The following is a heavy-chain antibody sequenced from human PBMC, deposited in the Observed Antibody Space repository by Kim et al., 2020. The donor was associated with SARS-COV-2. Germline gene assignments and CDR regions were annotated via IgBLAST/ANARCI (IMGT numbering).Heavy chain of an antibody. CDR2: IDPKSGAT. CDR3: ARGGSATIFGMDAFDI. Sequence: ASVKVSCQASGYTFTAYYMQWMRQAPGRGLEWMGRIDPKSGATYNLQKFQGRVTMTRDTSIKTVYLEVTSLTSDDTAVYYCARGGSATIFGMDAFDIWGQGTVVTVSS. J-gene: IGHJ3*02. D-gene: IGHD3-3*02. CDR1: GYTFTAYY. V-gene: IGHV1-2*06.